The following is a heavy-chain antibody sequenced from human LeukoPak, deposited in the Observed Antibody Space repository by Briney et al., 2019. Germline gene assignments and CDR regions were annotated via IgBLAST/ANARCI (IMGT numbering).Heavy chain of an antibody. V-gene: IGHV4-38-2*02. CDR3: ARTPGPIYYFDY. J-gene: IGHJ4*02. CDR2: MYPSGTT. Sequence: SETLSLTCIVSGHSIGSGYYWGWLRQPPGRGLEWIATMYPSGTTFYNPSLKSRVTISVDTSMDQFSLRLASVTGADSAIYYCARTPGPIYYFDYWGQGTQVTVSS. D-gene: IGHD2-2*01. CDR1: GHSIGSGYY.